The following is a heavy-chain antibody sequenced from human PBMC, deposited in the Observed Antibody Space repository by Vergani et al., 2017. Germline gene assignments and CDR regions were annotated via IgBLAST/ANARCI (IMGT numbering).Heavy chain of an antibody. D-gene: IGHD3-22*01. CDR1: GYTFTSYG. CDR2: SSAYNGNT. J-gene: IGHJ4*02. Sequence: QVQLVQSGAAVKKPGASVKVSCKASGYTFTSYGISWVRQAPGQGLEWVGWSSAYNGNTNYAQKLQGRVTMTTDTSTSTAYMGLGSLRSEDTAVDYCATANYYDSSGYSRWGQGTLVTVSS. CDR3: ATANYYDSSGYSR. V-gene: IGHV1-18*01.